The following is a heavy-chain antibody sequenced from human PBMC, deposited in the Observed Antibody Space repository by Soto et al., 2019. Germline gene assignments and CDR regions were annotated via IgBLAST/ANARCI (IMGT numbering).Heavy chain of an antibody. CDR3: ARRKERSGPNYFDL. CDR1: GYTFSTYD. V-gene: IGHV1-8*02. D-gene: IGHD6-25*01. J-gene: IGHJ4*02. Sequence: QVQLVQSGAEVKKPGASVIVSCKASGYTFSTYDINWVRQATGQGLEWMGWMNPNTGNAGYAQKFQGRVTVNRNTSIRTFYMELTRLTSEDTAVYFCARRKERSGPNYFDLWGQGSLVTVSS. CDR2: MNPNTGNA.